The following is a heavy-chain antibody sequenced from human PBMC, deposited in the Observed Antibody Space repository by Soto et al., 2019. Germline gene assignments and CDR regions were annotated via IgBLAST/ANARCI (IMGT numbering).Heavy chain of an antibody. CDR1: GASISSSNW. CDR2: IYHSGST. CDR3: ARLVVVAAIHT. D-gene: IGHD2-15*01. Sequence: PSETLSLTCAVSGASISSSNWWSWVRQPPGKGLEWIGEIYHSGSTNYNPSLKSRVTISVDESKNHFSLNLSSVTAADTAVYYCARLVVVAAIHTWGQGTLVTVSS. V-gene: IGHV4-4*02. J-gene: IGHJ5*02.